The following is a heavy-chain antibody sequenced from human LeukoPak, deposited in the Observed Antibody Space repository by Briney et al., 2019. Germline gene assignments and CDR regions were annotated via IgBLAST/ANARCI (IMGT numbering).Heavy chain of an antibody. Sequence: ASVKVSCKASGYTFTNYAISWVRQAPGQGLEWMGWISVYSDDTKSAQNFQGRITMTTDTSRSTAYMELRSLRSDDTAVYYCAREGDSSGYFFRPDYWGQGTLVTVSS. D-gene: IGHD3-22*01. V-gene: IGHV1-18*01. J-gene: IGHJ4*02. CDR3: AREGDSSGYFFRPDY. CDR2: ISVYSDDT. CDR1: GYTFTNYA.